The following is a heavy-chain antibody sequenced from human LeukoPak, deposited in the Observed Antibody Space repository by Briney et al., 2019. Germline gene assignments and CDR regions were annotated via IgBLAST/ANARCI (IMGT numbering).Heavy chain of an antibody. CDR3: AKDLSAGGTMGRYFDY. CDR2: VSGNGDST. CDR1: EFTFSSYA. D-gene: IGHD6-13*01. V-gene: IGHV3-23*01. Sequence: GGSLRLSCAASEFTFSSYAMNWVRQVPGKGLEWVSVVSGNGDSTYYADSVKGRFTISRDNSKNTLYLQMSSLRAEDTAVYYCAKDLSAGGTMGRYFDYWGQGTLVTVFS. J-gene: IGHJ4*02.